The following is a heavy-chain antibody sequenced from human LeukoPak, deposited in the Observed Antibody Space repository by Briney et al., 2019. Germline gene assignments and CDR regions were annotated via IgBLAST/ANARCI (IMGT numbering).Heavy chain of an antibody. J-gene: IGHJ4*02. V-gene: IGHV3-15*01. CDR2: IKSKTDGGTT. CDR1: GFTFSNAW. CDR3: TTGPYDYGSGTYYR. D-gene: IGHD3-10*01. Sequence: GGSLRLSCAASGFTFSNAWMSWVRQAPGKGLEWVGRIKSKTDGGTTDYAAPVKGRFTISRDDSKNTLYVQMNSLKTEDTAVYYCTTGPYDYGSGTYYRWGQGTLVTVSS.